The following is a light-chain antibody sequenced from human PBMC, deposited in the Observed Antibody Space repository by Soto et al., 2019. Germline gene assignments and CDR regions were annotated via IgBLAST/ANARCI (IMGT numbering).Light chain of an antibody. CDR1: QSVSSNY. V-gene: IGKV3-20*01. CDR2: GAS. J-gene: IGKJ5*01. Sequence: EIVLTQSPGTLSLSPGERASLSCRASQSVSSNYLAWYQQKPGQAPRLLIFGASSRATGIPDRFSGSGSGTDFTLTISRLEPEDFAVYYCQQYGRSPPITFGQGTQLEIK. CDR3: QQYGRSPPIT.